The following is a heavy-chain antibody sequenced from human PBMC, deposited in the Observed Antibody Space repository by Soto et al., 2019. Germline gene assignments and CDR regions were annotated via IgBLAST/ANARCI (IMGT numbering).Heavy chain of an antibody. J-gene: IGHJ4*02. V-gene: IGHV3-9*01. CDR1: GFTFDDYA. Sequence: EVQLVESGGGLVQPGRSLRLSCAASGFTFDDYAMHWVRQAPGKGLEWVSGISWNSGSIGYADSVKGRFTISRDNAKNSLYLQMNSLRAEDTALYYCAKDIGEGHHNWNRNFDYWGQGTLVTVSS. CDR2: ISWNSGSI. D-gene: IGHD1-20*01. CDR3: AKDIGEGHHNWNRNFDY.